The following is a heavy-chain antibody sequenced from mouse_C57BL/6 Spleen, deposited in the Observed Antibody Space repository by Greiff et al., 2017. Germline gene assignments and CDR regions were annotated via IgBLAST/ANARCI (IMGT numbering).Heavy chain of an antibody. CDR3: ARSGNGNFFFDY. CDR1: GYAFSSYW. J-gene: IGHJ2*01. Sequence: QVQLQQSGAELVKPGASVKISCKASGYAFSSYWLNWVKQRPGKGLEWIGQIYPGDGDTNYNGKFKGKATLTADKSSSTAYMQLSSLTSEYSAVYFCARSGNGNFFFDYWGQGTTLTVSS. CDR2: IYPGDGDT. D-gene: IGHD2-1*01. V-gene: IGHV1-80*01.